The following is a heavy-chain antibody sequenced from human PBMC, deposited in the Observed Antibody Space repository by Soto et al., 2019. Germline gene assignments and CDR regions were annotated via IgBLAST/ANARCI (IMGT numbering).Heavy chain of an antibody. CDR3: ARVQATVSFPWGIDY. CDR1: GGSISDYY. V-gene: IGHV4-59*01. CDR2: IYYTGST. D-gene: IGHD4-17*01. Sequence: QVQLQESGPGLVKPSETLSLTCTVSGGSISDYYWSWIRQPPGKGLEWIGYIYYTGSTNYNPSLKSRVTISVDTSKSQFSLKLSSVTAADTAVYYCARVQATVSFPWGIDYWGQGTLVTVSS. J-gene: IGHJ4*02.